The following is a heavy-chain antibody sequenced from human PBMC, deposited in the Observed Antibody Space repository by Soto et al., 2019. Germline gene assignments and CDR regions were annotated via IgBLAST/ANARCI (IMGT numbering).Heavy chain of an antibody. J-gene: IGHJ4*02. D-gene: IGHD3-3*01. CDR1: ADSITNYF. CDR2: IYYNGST. Sequence: SETLSLTCTVSADSITNYFCTWIRQPPGKALEWVGFIYYNGSTQYNPSLKSRVAMSVDTSKNQFSLKLISVTAADTAVYYCASEPSWSGYFEFWVQGALVTVSS. CDR3: ASEPSWSGYFEF. V-gene: IGHV4-59*01.